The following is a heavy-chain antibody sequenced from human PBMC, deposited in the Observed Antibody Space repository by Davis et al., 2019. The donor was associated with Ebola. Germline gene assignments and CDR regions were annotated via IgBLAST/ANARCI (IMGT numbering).Heavy chain of an antibody. J-gene: IGHJ5*02. V-gene: IGHV3-23*01. CDR1: GFTFSSYA. CDR3: AKDRWFHDYGDYGGWFDP. Sequence: GGSLRLSCAASGFTFSSYAMSWVRRAPGKGLEWVSAISGSGGSTYYADSVKGRFTISRDNSKNTLYLQMNSLRAEDTAVYYCAKDRWFHDYGDYGGWFDPWGQGTLVTVSS. CDR2: ISGSGGST. D-gene: IGHD4-17*01.